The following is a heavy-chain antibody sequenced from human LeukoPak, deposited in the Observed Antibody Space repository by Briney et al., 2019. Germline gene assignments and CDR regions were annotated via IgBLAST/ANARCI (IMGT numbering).Heavy chain of an antibody. CDR1: GGSISSSSYY. CDR2: IYYSGST. Sequence: SETLSLTCTVSGGSISSSSYYWGWIRQPPGKGLEWIGSIYYSGSTYYNPSLKSRVTISVDTSKNQFSLKLSSVTAADTAVYYCATSRNWYFDLWGRGTLVTVSS. CDR3: ATSRNWYFDL. V-gene: IGHV4-39*07. J-gene: IGHJ2*01.